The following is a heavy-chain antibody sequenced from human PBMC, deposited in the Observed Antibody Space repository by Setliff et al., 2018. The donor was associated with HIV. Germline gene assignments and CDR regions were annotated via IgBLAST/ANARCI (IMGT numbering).Heavy chain of an antibody. V-gene: IGHV3-7*01. Sequence: GSLRLSCAASGFTLSSFWMSWVRQAPGKGLEWVANIKQDGSEKYYVDSVKGRFTISRDNAKNSLYLQMNSLRAEDTAVYYCVRDGGSTSWNFLYYYGMDVWGQGTTVTVSS. J-gene: IGHJ6*02. CDR3: VRDGGSTSWNFLYYYGMDV. CDR1: GFTLSSFW. D-gene: IGHD2-2*01. CDR2: IKQDGSEK.